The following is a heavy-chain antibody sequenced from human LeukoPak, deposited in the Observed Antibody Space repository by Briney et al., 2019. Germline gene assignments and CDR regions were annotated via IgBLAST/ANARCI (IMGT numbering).Heavy chain of an antibody. D-gene: IGHD3-3*01. Sequence: GGSLILSCAASGFTFSSYAMSWVRQAPGKGLEWVAFIRYDGNNKYYADSVKGRFTISRDNSKNTLYLQMNSLRAEDTAVYYCGKVYYDFWSGPSLGAFDIWGQGTILTVSS. CDR1: GFTFSSYA. V-gene: IGHV3-30*02. CDR3: GKVYYDFWSGPSLGAFDI. J-gene: IGHJ3*02. CDR2: IRYDGNNK.